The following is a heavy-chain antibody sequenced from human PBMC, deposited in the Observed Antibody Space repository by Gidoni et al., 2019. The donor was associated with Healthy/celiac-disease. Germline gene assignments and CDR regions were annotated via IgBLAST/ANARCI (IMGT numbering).Heavy chain of an antibody. CDR3: ARWFLGGVIVIPGFDY. J-gene: IGHJ4*02. V-gene: IGHV3-7*05. CDR1: GFTVSSYW. D-gene: IGHD3-16*02. CDR2: IKQDGSEK. Sequence: EVQLVESGGGLVQPGGSLRLSGAASGFTVSSYWMSWVRQAPGKGLEWVANIKQDGSEKYYVDSVKGRFTISRDNAKNSLYLQMNSLRAEDTAVYYCARWFLGGVIVIPGFDYWGQGTLVTVSS.